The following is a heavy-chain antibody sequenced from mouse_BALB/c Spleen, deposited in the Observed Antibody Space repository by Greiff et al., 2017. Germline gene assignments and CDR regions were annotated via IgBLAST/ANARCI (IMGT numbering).Heavy chain of an antibody. CDR2: IDPETGGT. J-gene: IGHJ1*01. Sequence: VQLQQSGAELVRPGASVTLSCKASGYTFTDYEMHWVKQTPVHGLEWIGAIDPETGGTAYNQKFKGKATLTADKSSSTAYMELRSLTSEDSAVYYCTRERWRTKYFDVWGAGTTVTVSS. V-gene: IGHV1-15*01. CDR1: GYTFTDYE. CDR3: TRERWRTKYFDV. D-gene: IGHD1-3*01.